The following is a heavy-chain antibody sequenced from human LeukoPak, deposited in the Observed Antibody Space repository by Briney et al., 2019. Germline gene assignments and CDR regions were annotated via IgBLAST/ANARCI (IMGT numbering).Heavy chain of an antibody. CDR3: ARDDYDSSGYYPIAEYDY. V-gene: IGHV1-2*02. Sequence: GASVKVSCKASGYTFTSYDINWVRQATGQGLEWMGWINPKSGGTNYAQKFQGRVTMTRDTSISTAYMELSRLRSDDTAVYYCARDDYDSSGYYPIAEYDYWGQGTLVTVSS. J-gene: IGHJ4*02. CDR2: INPKSGGT. D-gene: IGHD3-22*01. CDR1: GYTFTSYD.